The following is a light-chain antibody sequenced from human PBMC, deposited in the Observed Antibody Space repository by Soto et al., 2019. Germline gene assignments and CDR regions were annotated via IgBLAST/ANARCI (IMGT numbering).Light chain of an antibody. V-gene: IGKV3-20*01. CDR2: GTS. CDR1: QSVSSKY. J-gene: IGKJ3*01. CDR3: QQYGSSLFT. Sequence: EIVLTQSPGTLSLSPGERATLSCRASQSVSSKYLAWYQQKPGQAPRVLIYGTSIRASGVPERFSGCGSGTDFTLTITRLEHEDFAVYYCQQYGSSLFTFGPGTKVDFK.